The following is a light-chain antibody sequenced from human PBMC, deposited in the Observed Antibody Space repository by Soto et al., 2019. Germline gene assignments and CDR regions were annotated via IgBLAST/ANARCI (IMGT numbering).Light chain of an antibody. Sequence: EIVLTQSPGTLSLSPGERATLSCRASQSLSNNNLAWYQQKPGQAPRLLIHGVSSRATGIPDRFSGSGSATDFTLTITRVEPDDFAVYYCHHYVSSLWTFGEGTKVEIK. CDR2: GVS. J-gene: IGKJ1*01. CDR3: HHYVSSLWT. CDR1: QSLSNNN. V-gene: IGKV3-20*01.